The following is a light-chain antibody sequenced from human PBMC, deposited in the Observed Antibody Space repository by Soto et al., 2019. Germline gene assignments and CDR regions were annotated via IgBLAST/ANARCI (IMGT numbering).Light chain of an antibody. V-gene: IGLV1-44*01. J-gene: IGLJ1*01. CDR3: AAWDDSLNGLYV. CDR1: SSNIGSNT. Sequence: QAVVTQPPSASGTPGQRVTISCSGSSSNIGSNTVNWYQQLPGTAPKLLVYTNNQRSSGVPDRFSGSKSGTSASLAISGLQSEDEADYYCAAWDDSLNGLYVFGTGTKLTVL. CDR2: TNN.